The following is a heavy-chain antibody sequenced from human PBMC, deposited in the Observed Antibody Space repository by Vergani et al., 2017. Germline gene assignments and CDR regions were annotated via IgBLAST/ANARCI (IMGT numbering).Heavy chain of an antibody. J-gene: IGHJ5*02. D-gene: IGHD5-24*01. V-gene: IGHV5-51*01. CDR3: ARLARDCYNDVDNWFYP. Sequence: EVQLVQSGAEVKKPGESLKISCKGSGYSFTSYWIGWVRQMPGKGLEWMGIIYPGDSDTSYSPSFQGQVTISADKSISTAYLQWSSLKASDTAMYYCARLARDCYNDVDNWFYPWGQGTLVTVSS. CDR1: GYSFTSYW. CDR2: IYPGDSDT.